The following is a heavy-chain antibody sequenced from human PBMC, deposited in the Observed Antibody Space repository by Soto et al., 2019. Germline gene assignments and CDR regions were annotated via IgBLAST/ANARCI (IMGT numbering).Heavy chain of an antibody. CDR1: GGSISGYY. Sequence: SETLSLTCTVSGGSISGYYWSWIRQPPGKGLEWIGNVYYSGGAKYNPSVKRRVSISVDTSTNQFSLNLSSVTAADTAVYYCTRDGDGRMTTNPYYYYGMDVWGPGITVTVSS. V-gene: IGHV4-59*01. CDR2: VYYSGGA. D-gene: IGHD2-21*02. CDR3: TRDGDGRMTTNPYYYYGMDV. J-gene: IGHJ6*02.